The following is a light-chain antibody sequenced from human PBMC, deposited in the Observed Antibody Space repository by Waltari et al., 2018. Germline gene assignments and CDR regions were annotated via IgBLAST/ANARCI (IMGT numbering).Light chain of an antibody. V-gene: IGKV2-28*01. CDR2: LGS. Sequence: DIVMTQSPLSLPVTPGEPASISCRSSQSLLHSNGYNYLDWYLQKPGQSPQLLIYLGSNRASGVPDRFSGSGSGTDFTLKISRVEAEDVGVYYCVHGTHWPLVYTFGQGTKLEIK. CDR1: QSLLHSNGYNY. J-gene: IGKJ2*01. CDR3: VHGTHWPLVYT.